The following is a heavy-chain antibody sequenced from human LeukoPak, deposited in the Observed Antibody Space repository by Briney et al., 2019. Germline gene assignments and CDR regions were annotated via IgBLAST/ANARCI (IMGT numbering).Heavy chain of an antibody. Sequence: GGSLRLSCAASGFTFYTSAMSWIRQAPGKGLEWVSTISSSGAATYYADSVKGRFTISRENSKNTLYLQVNSPRDEDTAIYYCAKDSGMNKPFDNWGQGTLVTVSS. CDR3: AKDSGMNKPFDN. CDR2: ISSSGAAT. J-gene: IGHJ4*02. V-gene: IGHV3-23*01. CDR1: GFTFYTSA. D-gene: IGHD1/OR15-1a*01.